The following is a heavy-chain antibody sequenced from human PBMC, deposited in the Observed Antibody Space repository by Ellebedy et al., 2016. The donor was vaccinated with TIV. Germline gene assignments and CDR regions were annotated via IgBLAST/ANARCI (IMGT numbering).Heavy chain of an antibody. CDR2: INHSGST. J-gene: IGHJ4*02. CDR1: GGSFSGYY. V-gene: IGHV4-34*01. CDR3: ARGDRPDTAMARFDY. D-gene: IGHD5-18*01. Sequence: SETLSLTXAVYGGSFSGYYWSWIRQPPGKGLEWIGEINHSGSTNYNPSLKSRVTISVDTSKNQFSLKLSSVTAADTAVYYCARGDRPDTAMARFDYWGQGTLVTVSS.